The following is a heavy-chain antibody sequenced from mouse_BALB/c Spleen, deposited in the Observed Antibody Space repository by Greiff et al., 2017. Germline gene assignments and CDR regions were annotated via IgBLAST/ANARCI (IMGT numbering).Heavy chain of an antibody. V-gene: IGHV14-4*02. D-gene: IGHD2-14*01. CDR2: IDPENGDT. Sequence: EVQLQQSGAELVKPGASVKLSCTASGFNIKDTYMHWVKQRPEQGLEWIGWIDPENGDTEYAPKFQGKATMTADTSSNTAYLQLSSLTSEDTAVYYCNAYRQYFDYWGQGTTLTVSS. CDR3: NAYRQYFDY. CDR1: GFNIKDTY. J-gene: IGHJ2*01.